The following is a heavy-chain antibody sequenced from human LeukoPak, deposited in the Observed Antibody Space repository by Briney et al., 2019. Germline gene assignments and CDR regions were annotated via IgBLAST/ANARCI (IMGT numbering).Heavy chain of an antibody. CDR1: GFTFSSYW. Sequence: PGGSLRLSCAASGFTFSSYWMSWVRQAPGKGLEWVANIKQDGSEKYYVDSVKGRFTISRDNAKNSLYLQMNSLRAEDTAVYYCARDLEVTMVRGVRGLDYWGQGTLVTVSS. V-gene: IGHV3-7*01. J-gene: IGHJ4*02. CDR3: ARDLEVTMVRGVRGLDY. CDR2: IKQDGSEK. D-gene: IGHD3-10*01.